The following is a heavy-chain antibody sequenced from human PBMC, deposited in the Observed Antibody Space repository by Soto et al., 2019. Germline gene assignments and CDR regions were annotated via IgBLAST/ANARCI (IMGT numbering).Heavy chain of an antibody. CDR2: IYYSGST. D-gene: IGHD3-22*01. Sequence: PSETLSLTCTVSGGSISSGGYYWSWIRQHPGKGLEWIGYIYYSGSTYYNPSLKSRVTISVDTSKNQFSLKLSSVTAADTAVYYCARVITMMDDAFDIWGQGTMVTVSS. CDR1: GGSISSGGYY. V-gene: IGHV4-31*03. J-gene: IGHJ3*02. CDR3: ARVITMMDDAFDI.